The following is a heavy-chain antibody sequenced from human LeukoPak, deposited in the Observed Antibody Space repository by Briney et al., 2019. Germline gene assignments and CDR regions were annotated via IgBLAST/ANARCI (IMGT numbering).Heavy chain of an antibody. CDR2: INPNSGGT. CDR1: GYTFTGYY. V-gene: IGHV1-2*02. Sequence: ASVKVSCKASGYTFTGYYMHWVRQAPGQGLEWMGWINPNSGGTNYAQKFQGRVTISVDTSKNQFSLKLSSVTAADTAVYYCARVVVPAATTHWFDPWGQGTLVTVSS. D-gene: IGHD2-2*01. CDR3: ARVVVPAATTHWFDP. J-gene: IGHJ5*02.